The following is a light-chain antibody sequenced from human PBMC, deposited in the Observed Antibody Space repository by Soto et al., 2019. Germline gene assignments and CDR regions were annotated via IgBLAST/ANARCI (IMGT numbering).Light chain of an antibody. CDR3: QQRHSWWP. J-gene: IGKJ1*01. V-gene: IGKV3-11*01. CDR2: DSS. CDR1: QSVGNN. Sequence: EIVLTQSPATLSLSPGERATLSCRASQSVGNNLAWYQQKPGQAPRLLIYDSSNRATGIPARFSGSGSGTDFILTISSLEPEDSAVYYCQQRHSWWPFGQGTKVEIK.